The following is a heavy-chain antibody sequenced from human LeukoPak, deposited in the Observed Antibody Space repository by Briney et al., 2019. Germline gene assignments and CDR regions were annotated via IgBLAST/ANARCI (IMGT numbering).Heavy chain of an antibody. Sequence: GESLKISCKGSGYSFTSYWIGWVRQMPGKGLEWMGIIYPGDSDTRYSPSFKGQVTISADKSISTAYLQWSSLKASDTAMYYCARQRDDFWSGSAPLDYWGQGTLVTVSS. V-gene: IGHV5-51*01. D-gene: IGHD3-3*01. CDR1: GYSFTSYW. J-gene: IGHJ4*02. CDR2: IYPGDSDT. CDR3: ARQRDDFWSGSAPLDY.